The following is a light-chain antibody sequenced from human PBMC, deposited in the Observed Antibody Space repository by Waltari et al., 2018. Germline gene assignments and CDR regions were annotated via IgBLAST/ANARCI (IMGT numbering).Light chain of an antibody. Sequence: EIVLTQSPGTVSLSPGDRATLSCRASQSVRIYLAGYQQKPGQAPRLLIYHASTRATGIPDRFSASGSGTDFSLTISRLEPEDFAMYYCQQYVESPATFGQGTKVEIK. V-gene: IGKV3-20*01. CDR1: QSVRIY. J-gene: IGKJ1*01. CDR2: HAS. CDR3: QQYVESPAT.